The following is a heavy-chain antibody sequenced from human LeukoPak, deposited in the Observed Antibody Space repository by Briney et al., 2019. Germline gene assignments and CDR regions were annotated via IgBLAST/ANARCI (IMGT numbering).Heavy chain of an antibody. CDR2: IAYDGSNK. V-gene: IGHV3-30*18. J-gene: IGHJ4*02. CDR1: GFTFSNYG. D-gene: IGHD2-21*01. Sequence: PGRSLRLSCAASGFTFSNYGMHWVRQAPGKGLEWVAVIAYDGSNKYYADSVKGRFTISRDNSKNTLYLQMNSLRPEDTAVYYCAKDFVSRVSYLDYWVQGTLVTVSS. CDR3: AKDFVSRVSYLDY.